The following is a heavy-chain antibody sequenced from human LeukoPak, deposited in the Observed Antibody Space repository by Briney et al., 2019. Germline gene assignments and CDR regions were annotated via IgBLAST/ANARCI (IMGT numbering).Heavy chain of an antibody. V-gene: IGHV3-7*01. D-gene: IGHD3-10*01. CDR3: ASGYGSGSYYVGGPTCFDY. CDR1: GFTFISYW. Sequence: GGSLRLSCAASGFTFISYWMSWVRQAPGKGLEWVANIKQDGSEKYYVDSVKGRFTISRDNAKNSLYLQMNSLRAENTAVYYCASGYGSGSYYVGGPTCFDYWGQGTLVTVSS. J-gene: IGHJ4*02. CDR2: IKQDGSEK.